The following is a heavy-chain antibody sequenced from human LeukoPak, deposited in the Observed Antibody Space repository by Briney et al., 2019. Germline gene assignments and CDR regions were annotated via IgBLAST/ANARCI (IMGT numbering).Heavy chain of an antibody. CDR3: TKDAYLGSNWLDP. D-gene: IGHD2/OR15-2a*01. CDR2: ITGSRGPT. J-gene: IGHJ5*02. CDR1: GFTFDDYA. V-gene: IGHV3-23*01. Sequence: GGSLRLSCAASGFTFDDYAMHWVRQAPGKGLEWVSAITGSRGPTYYADSVKGRFTISRDNSKNTLYLQMNRLRAEDTAVYYCTKDAYLGSNWLDPWGQGTLVTVSS.